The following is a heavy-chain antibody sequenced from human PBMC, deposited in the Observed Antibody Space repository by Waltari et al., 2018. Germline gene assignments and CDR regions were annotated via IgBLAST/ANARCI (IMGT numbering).Heavy chain of an antibody. CDR2: IGRNADGGTT. J-gene: IGHJ4*02. CDR3: LKWRDHQFFDH. Sequence: EVQLVESGGGLVQPGRSLRLSCTTSGFNFVDYFMSWVRQAPGKGLGGIRFIGRNADGGTTDYAASVQGRFAISRDDSKSVAYLQMNSLKTEDTAVYYCLKWRDHQFFDHWGQGTLVTVSS. CDR1: GFNFVDYF. D-gene: IGHD2-8*01. V-gene: IGHV3-49*04.